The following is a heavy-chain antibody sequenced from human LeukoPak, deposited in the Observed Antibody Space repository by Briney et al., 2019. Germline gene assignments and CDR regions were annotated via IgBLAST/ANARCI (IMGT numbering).Heavy chain of an antibody. J-gene: IGHJ6*03. CDR1: GGSISSYY. CDR3: ARETEYYDILTGYYIPQVGYYMDV. CDR2: IYTSGST. D-gene: IGHD3-9*01. V-gene: IGHV4-4*07. Sequence: EPSETLSLTCTVSGGSISSYYWSWIRQPAGKGLEWIGRIYTSGSTNYNPSLKSRVTMSVGTSKNQFSLKLSSVTAADTAVYYCARETEYYDILTGYYIPQVGYYMDVWGKGTTVTISS.